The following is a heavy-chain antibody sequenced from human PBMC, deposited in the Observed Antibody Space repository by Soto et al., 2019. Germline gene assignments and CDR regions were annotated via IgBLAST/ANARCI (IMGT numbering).Heavy chain of an antibody. V-gene: IGHV3-23*01. J-gene: IGHJ6*02. CDR3: ARRRGTGISGGTYYGLDV. Sequence: GGSLRLSCAASGFTFNSFAMSWVRQAPGKGLEWVSGISASGGGIYYADSMKGRLTVSRDNSKSAMYLLINTLRAEDTAVYYCARRRGTGISGGTYYGLDVWGQGTTVTVSS. D-gene: IGHD1-20*01. CDR2: ISASGGGI. CDR1: GFTFNSFA.